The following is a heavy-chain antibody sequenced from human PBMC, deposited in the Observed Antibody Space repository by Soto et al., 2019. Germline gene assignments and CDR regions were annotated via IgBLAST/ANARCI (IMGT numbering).Heavy chain of an antibody. CDR1: GFAFNTYS. D-gene: IGHD3-9*01. Sequence: EVQLVESGGGLVNPGGSLRLSCTASGFAFNTYSMNWVRQAPGKGLEWVSSINEDSTYIYYSDSLRGRITISRDNAKDSLFLQMNSLRPDDTAVYYCVRDLGRYFRSGYMDLWGDGATVTVSS. J-gene: IGHJ6*02. CDR3: VRDLGRYFRSGYMDL. CDR2: INEDSTYI. V-gene: IGHV3-21*02.